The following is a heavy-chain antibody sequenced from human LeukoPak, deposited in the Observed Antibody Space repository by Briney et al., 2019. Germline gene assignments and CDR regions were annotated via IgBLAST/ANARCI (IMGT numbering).Heavy chain of an antibody. V-gene: IGHV3-30-3*01. CDR3: AEDGGAGGAIDF. D-gene: IGHD3-16*01. CDR1: GFIFSNYA. Sequence: GGSLRLSCAASGFIFSNYAMHWGRQAPGKGLEWVAVISSNGGDQYYAGSVKGRFTISRDNSKNTLYFQLNSLRAEDTAIYYCAEDGGAGGAIDFWGQGTLVIVSS. J-gene: IGHJ4*02. CDR2: ISSNGGDQ.